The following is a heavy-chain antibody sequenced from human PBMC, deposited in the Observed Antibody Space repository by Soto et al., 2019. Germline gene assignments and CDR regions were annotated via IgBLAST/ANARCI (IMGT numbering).Heavy chain of an antibody. D-gene: IGHD2-15*01. V-gene: IGHV2-5*02. Sequence: QITLKESGPTLVKPTQTLTLTCTFSGFSLSTTGVGVGWIRQPPGKALEWLAPLYWDDDKRYNPSLNSRPTITNDSSKNDVGLTLSSMYTVDTATYYGVPSRCSGACLQAEAAHSYYGSDVWGQGTTVTVSS. J-gene: IGHJ6*02. CDR2: LYWDDDK. CDR3: VPSRCSGACLQAEAAHSYYGSDV. CDR1: GFSLSTTGVG.